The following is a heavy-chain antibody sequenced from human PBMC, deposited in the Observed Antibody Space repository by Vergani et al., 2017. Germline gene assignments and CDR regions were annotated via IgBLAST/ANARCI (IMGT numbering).Heavy chain of an antibody. V-gene: IGHV4-59*01. Sequence: QVQLQESGPGLVKPSETLSLTCTVSGSSISSYYWSWIRQPPGKGLEWIGYIYYSGSTNYNPSLKSRVTISVDTSKNRFSLKLSSVTAADTAVYYCARVSYYYYMDVWGKGTTVTVSS. D-gene: IGHD2/OR15-2a*01. CDR1: GSSISSYY. CDR3: ARVSYYYYMDV. CDR2: IYYSGST. J-gene: IGHJ6*03.